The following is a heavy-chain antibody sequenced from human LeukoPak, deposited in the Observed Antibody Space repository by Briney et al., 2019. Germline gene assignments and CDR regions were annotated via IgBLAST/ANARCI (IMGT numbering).Heavy chain of an antibody. CDR1: GFTFSSYS. CDR2: ISSSSSYI. V-gene: IGHV3-21*01. D-gene: IGHD5-24*01. CDR3: ARDDGRGDGYNFLSFDY. Sequence: PGGSLRLSCAASGFTFSSYSRNWVRQAPGKGLEGFSSISSSSSYIYYADSVKGRFTISRDNAKNSLYLQMNSLRAEDTAVYYCARDDGRGDGYNFLSFDYWGQGTLVTVSS. J-gene: IGHJ4*02.